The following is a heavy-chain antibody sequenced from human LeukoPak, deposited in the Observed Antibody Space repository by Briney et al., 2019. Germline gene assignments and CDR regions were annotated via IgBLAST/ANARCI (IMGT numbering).Heavy chain of an antibody. D-gene: IGHD6-13*01. CDR3: ARVSSTWYLDY. J-gene: IGHJ4*02. V-gene: IGHV3-21*01. CDR2: ISSGSSDI. Sequence: GGSLRLSCAASGFTFSIYTMNWVRQAPGKGLEWVSSISSGSSDIYYADSVKGRFTISRDDAKNSLYLQMNSLRIEDTAVYYCARVSSTWYLDYWGQGSLVTVCS. CDR1: GFTFSIYT.